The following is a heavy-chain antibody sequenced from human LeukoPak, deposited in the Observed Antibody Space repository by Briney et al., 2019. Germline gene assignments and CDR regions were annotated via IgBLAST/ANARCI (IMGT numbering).Heavy chain of an antibody. D-gene: IGHD5-18*01. Sequence: SQTLSLTCTVSGGSISSGSYYWSWIRQPAGKGLEWIGRIYTSGSTNYNPSLKSRVTISVDTSKNQFSLKLSSVTAADTAVYYCARVEYSYGPIDYWGQGTLVTVSS. CDR3: ARVEYSYGPIDY. CDR1: GGSISSGSYY. V-gene: IGHV4-61*02. CDR2: IYTSGST. J-gene: IGHJ4*02.